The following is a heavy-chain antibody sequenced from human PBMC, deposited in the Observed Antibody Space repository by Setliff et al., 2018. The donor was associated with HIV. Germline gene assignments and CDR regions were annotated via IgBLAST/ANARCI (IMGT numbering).Heavy chain of an antibody. CDR2: IYTSGST. J-gene: IGHJ3*02. Sequence: PSETLSLTCTVSGGSISSGSNYWSWIRQPAGKGLEWIGHIYTSGSTNYNPSLKSRVTISVDTSKNQFYLELSSVTAADTAVYYCARILLYDSSAYFVNAFDIWGQGTAVTVS. CDR1: GGSISSGSNY. V-gene: IGHV4-61*09. D-gene: IGHD3-22*01. CDR3: ARILLYDSSAYFVNAFDI.